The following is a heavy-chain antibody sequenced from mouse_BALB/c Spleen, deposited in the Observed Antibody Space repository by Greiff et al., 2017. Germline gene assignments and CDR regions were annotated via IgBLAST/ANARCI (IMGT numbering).Heavy chain of an antibody. Sequence: VKLMESGAELARPGASVKLSCKASGYTFTSYWMQWVKQRPGQGLEWIGAIYPGDGDTRYTQKFKGKATLTADKSSSTAYMQLSSLASEDSAVYYCARWPITTVGGFDYWGQGTTLTVSS. CDR3: ARWPITTVGGFDY. J-gene: IGHJ2*01. CDR1: GYTFTSYW. CDR2: IYPGDGDT. V-gene: IGHV1-87*01. D-gene: IGHD1-1*01.